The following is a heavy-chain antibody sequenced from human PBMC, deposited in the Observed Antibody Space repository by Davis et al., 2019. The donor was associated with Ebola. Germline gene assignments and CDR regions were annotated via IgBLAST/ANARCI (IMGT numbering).Heavy chain of an antibody. CDR1: GFTFSNHG. CDR3: VKGWLVHDF. Sequence: GESLKISCAASGFTFSNHGMHWVRQAPVKGLEWLAVVSYDGSDKFYADSVKGRFTVSRDNSKNTVYLQMTRLKVEDTAVYYCVKGWLVHDFWGQGTLVTVSS. D-gene: IGHD6-6*01. CDR2: VSYDGSDK. J-gene: IGHJ4*02. V-gene: IGHV3-30*18.